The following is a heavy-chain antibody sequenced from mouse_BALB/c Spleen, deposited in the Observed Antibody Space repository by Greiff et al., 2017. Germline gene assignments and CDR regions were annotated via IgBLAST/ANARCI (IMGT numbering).Heavy chain of an antibody. CDR2: ISYSGST. V-gene: IGHV3-2*02. Sequence: EVQLVESGPGLVKPSQSLSLTCTVTGYSITSDYAWNWIRQFPGNKLEWMGYISYSGSTSYNPSLKSRISITRDTSKNQFFLQLNSVTTEDTATYYCARGGTWSAYWGQGTLVTVSA. CDR1: GYSITSDYA. CDR3: ARGGTWSAY. J-gene: IGHJ3*01. D-gene: IGHD3-3*01.